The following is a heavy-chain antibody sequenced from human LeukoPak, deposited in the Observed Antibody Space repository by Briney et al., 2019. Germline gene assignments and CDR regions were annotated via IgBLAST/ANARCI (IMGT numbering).Heavy chain of an antibody. CDR1: GITFNEYT. Sequence: HPGGSLRLSCVASGITFNEYTLNWVRQAPGKGLEWVSYIRSSGSILNYADSVKDRFTISRDNARNSLYLHMNSLRAEDSAVYYCARERQLILGGKFFNYMDVWGKGTAVFVSS. CDR2: IRSSGSIL. CDR3: ARERQLILGGKFFNYMDV. J-gene: IGHJ6*03. V-gene: IGHV3-48*01. D-gene: IGHD2-2*01.